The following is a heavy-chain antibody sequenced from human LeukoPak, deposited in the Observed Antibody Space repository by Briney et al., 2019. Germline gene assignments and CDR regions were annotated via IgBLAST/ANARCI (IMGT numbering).Heavy chain of an antibody. CDR3: ARDRGYSYIDY. V-gene: IGHV3-30*04. Sequence: AGGSLRLSCAASGFPFTNYPMYWVRQAPGKGLEWVATISYDGSAKYYADSLKGRFTISRDDSKNTLYLQMNSLRVEDTAVYYCARDRGYSYIDYWGQGTLVTV. J-gene: IGHJ4*02. D-gene: IGHD5-18*01. CDR2: ISYDGSAK. CDR1: GFPFTNYP.